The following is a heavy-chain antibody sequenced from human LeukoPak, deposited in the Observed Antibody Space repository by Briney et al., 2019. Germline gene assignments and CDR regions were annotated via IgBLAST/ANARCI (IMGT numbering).Heavy chain of an antibody. D-gene: IGHD3-22*01. CDR2: ISGSGGST. V-gene: IGHV3-23*01. J-gene: IGHJ4*02. CDR1: GFTFSSYA. CDR3: AKRDYYDSSGYYHFFDY. Sequence: GGSLRLSCAAFGFTFSSYAMSWVRQAPGKGLEWVSAISGSGGSTYYADSVKGRFTISRDNSKNTLYLQMNSLRAEDTAVYYCAKRDYYDSSGYYHFFDYWGQGTLVTVSS.